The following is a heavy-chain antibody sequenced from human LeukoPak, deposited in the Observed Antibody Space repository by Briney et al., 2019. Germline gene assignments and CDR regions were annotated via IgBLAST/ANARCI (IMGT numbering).Heavy chain of an antibody. Sequence: SETLSLACSVSGGSISSYYWSWIRQPAGKGLEWIGRIYTSGSTNYNPSLKSRVTVSVDTSKNQFSLKLSSVTAADTAVYYCARDNYYGSGSVDYWGQGTLVTVSS. CDR2: IYTSGST. CDR1: GGSISSYY. V-gene: IGHV4-4*07. CDR3: ARDNYYGSGSVDY. J-gene: IGHJ4*02. D-gene: IGHD3-10*01.